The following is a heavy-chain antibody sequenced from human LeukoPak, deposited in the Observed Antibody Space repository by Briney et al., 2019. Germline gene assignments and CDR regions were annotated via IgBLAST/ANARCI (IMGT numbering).Heavy chain of an antibody. V-gene: IGHV3-48*03. J-gene: IGHJ4*02. Sequence: GGSLRLSCAASGFTFSSYEMNWVRQAPGKGLEWVSDISNSGSTMHYADSVKGRFTISRDNAKNLLYLQMNSLRAEDTAVYYCARGPASEFDSWGQGTLVTVSS. D-gene: IGHD6-25*01. CDR3: ARGPASEFDS. CDR2: ISNSGSTM. CDR1: GFTFSSYE.